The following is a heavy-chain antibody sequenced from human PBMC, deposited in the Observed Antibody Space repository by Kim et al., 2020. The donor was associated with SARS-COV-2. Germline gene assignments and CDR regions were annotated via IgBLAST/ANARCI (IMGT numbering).Heavy chain of an antibody. J-gene: IGHJ5*02. CDR1: GFTFSSYA. CDR3: AKWGPAWELLLFDP. V-gene: IGHV3-23*03. Sequence: GGSLRLSCAASGFTFSSYAMSWVRQAPGKGLEWVSVIYSGGSSTYYADSVKGRFTISRDNSKNTLYLQMNSLRAEDTAVYYCAKWGPAWELLLFDPWGQGTLVTVSS. D-gene: IGHD1-26*01. CDR2: IYSGGSST.